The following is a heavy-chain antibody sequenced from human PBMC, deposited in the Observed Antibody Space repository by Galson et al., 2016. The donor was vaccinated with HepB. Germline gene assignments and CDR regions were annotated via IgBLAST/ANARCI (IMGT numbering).Heavy chain of an antibody. CDR3: ARHAGSCSMANCHLAPQS. CDR2: LYYSGST. D-gene: IGHD2-2*01. Sequence: ETLSLTCNVSGDSISSSTFYWGWLRQPPGKGLEWIGSLYYSGSTYYKPSLKSRVTISVDTSKNQLSLKVNSVTAAETAMYFCARHAGSCSMANCHLAPQSWGQGTLVTVSS. V-gene: IGHV4-39*01. CDR1: GDSISSSTFY. J-gene: IGHJ5*02.